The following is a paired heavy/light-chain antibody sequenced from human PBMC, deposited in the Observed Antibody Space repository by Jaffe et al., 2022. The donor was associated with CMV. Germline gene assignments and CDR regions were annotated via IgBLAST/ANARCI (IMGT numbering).Light chain of an antibody. CDR3: LLHYDDTHVI. CDR2: STS. V-gene: IGLV7-43*01. J-gene: IGLJ2*01. Sequence: QTVVTQEPSLTVSPGGTVTLTCASSTGAVTRGYYPNWFQQKPGQAPRALIYSTSNRHSWTPARFSGSLLGGKAALTLSGVQPEDEAEYYCLLHYDDTHVIFGGGTKLTVL. CDR1: TGAVTRGYY.
Heavy chain of an antibody. D-gene: IGHD2-21*01. CDR3: ARATVIAAYYYYIDV. J-gene: IGHJ6*03. V-gene: IGHV1-18*04. Sequence: QVQLVQSGAEMKKPGASVKVSCKTSGYTFTNYAISWVRQAPGQGLEWMGWINAYTGNTKYPQKVQDRVTMTTDTSTSTAYMELRSLRSDDTAVYYCARATVIAAYYYYIDVWGKGTTVTVSS. CDR2: INAYTGNT. CDR1: GYTFTNYA.